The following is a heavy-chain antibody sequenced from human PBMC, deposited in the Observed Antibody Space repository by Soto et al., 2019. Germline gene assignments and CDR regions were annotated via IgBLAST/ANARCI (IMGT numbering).Heavy chain of an antibody. V-gene: IGHV1-69*13. CDR1: GGTFSSYA. J-gene: IGHJ4*02. CDR2: IIPIFGTA. Sequence: GASVKVSCKASGGTFSSYAISWVRQAPGQGLEWMGGIIPIFGTANYALKFQGRVTITADESTSTAYMELSSLRSEDTAVYYCARGPYYDILTGYLGYWGQGTLVTVSS. D-gene: IGHD3-9*01. CDR3: ARGPYYDILTGYLGY.